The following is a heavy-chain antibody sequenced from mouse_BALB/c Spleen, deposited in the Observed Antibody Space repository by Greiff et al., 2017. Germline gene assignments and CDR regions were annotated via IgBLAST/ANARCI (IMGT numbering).Heavy chain of an antibody. J-gene: IGHJ2*01. V-gene: IGHV5-12-1*01. CDR3: ARHKLEYYFDY. Sequence: EVKLVESGGGLVKPGGSLKLSCAASGFAFSSYDMSWVRQTPEKRLEWVAYISSGGGSTYYPDTVKGRFTISRDNAKNTLYLQMSSLKSEDTAMYYCARHKLEYYFDYWGQGTTLTVSS. D-gene: IGHD1-3*01. CDR2: ISSGGGST. CDR1: GFAFSSYD.